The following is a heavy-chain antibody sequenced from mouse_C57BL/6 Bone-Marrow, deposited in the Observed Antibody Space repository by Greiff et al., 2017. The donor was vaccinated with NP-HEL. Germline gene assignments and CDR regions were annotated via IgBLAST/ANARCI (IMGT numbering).Heavy chain of an antibody. V-gene: IGHV7-1*01. CDR2: SRNKANDYTT. J-gene: IGHJ4*01. Sequence: EVQVVESGGGLVQTGRSLRLSCATSGFTFSDFYMEWVRQAPGKGLEWIAASRNKANDYTTEYSASVKGRFIVSRDTSQSILYLQMNALRAEDTAIYYCAREAEITGAMDYWGQGTSVTVSS. CDR3: AREAEITGAMDY. D-gene: IGHD1-1*01. CDR1: GFTFSDFY.